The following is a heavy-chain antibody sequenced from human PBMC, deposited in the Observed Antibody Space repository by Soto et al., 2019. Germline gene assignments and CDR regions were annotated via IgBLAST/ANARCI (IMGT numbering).Heavy chain of an antibody. CDR2: INPNSGGT. D-gene: IGHD2-21*02. CDR3: ARAHCGGDCYSGVDY. CDR1: GYTFTGYY. J-gene: IGHJ4*02. Sequence: QVKLVQSGAEVKKPGASVKVSCKASGYTFTGYYMHWVRQAPGQGLEWMGWINPNSGGTNYAQKFQGWVTMTRDTSISTAYMELSRLRSDDRAVYYCARAHCGGDCYSGVDYWGQGTLVTVSS. V-gene: IGHV1-2*04.